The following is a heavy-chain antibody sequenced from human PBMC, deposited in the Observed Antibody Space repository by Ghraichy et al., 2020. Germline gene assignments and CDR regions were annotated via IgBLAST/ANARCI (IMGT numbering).Heavy chain of an antibody. Sequence: SETLSLTCTVSGGSISSSSYYWGWIRQPPGKGLEWIGSIYYSGSTYYNPSLKSRVTISVDTSKNQFSLKLSSVTAADTAVYYCARQESYWRFDYWGQGTLVTVSS. CDR2: IYYSGST. CDR3: ARQESYWRFDY. V-gene: IGHV4-39*01. D-gene: IGHD1-26*01. CDR1: GGSISSSSYY. J-gene: IGHJ4*02.